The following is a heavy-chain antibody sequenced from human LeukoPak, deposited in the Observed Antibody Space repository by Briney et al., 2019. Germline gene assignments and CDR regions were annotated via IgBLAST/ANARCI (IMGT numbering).Heavy chain of an antibody. V-gene: IGHV3-21*01. CDR3: ARDLVVVPAASVDYYYGMDV. Sequence: SGGSLRLSCAASGFTFSNYSMNWVRQAPGKGLEWVSSISSSSSYIYYADSVKGRFTISRDNAKNSLYLQMNSLRAEDTAVYYCARDLVVVPAASVDYYYGMDVWGQGTTVTVSS. D-gene: IGHD2-2*01. J-gene: IGHJ6*02. CDR2: ISSSSSYI. CDR1: GFTFSNYS.